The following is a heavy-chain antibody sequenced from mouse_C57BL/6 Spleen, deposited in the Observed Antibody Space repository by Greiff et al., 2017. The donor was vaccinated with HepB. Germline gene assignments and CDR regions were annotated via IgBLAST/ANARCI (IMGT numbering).Heavy chain of an antibody. CDR2: ISYDGSN. Sequence: EVKLLESGPGLVKPSQSLSLTCSVTGYSITSGYYWNWIRQFPGNKLEWMGYISYDGSNNYNPSLKNRISITRDTSKNQFFLKLNSVTTEDTATYYCARDRDSSGPYAMDYWGQGTSVTVSS. CDR3: ARDRDSSGPYAMDY. CDR1: GYSITSGYY. V-gene: IGHV3-6*01. D-gene: IGHD3-2*02. J-gene: IGHJ4*01.